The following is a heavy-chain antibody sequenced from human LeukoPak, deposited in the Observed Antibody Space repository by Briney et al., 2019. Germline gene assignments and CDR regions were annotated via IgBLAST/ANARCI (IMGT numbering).Heavy chain of an antibody. CDR3: ARASWDIVVVPAAIGGWFDP. CDR2: INPSGGST. CDR1: GYTFTSYY. V-gene: IGHV1-46*01. J-gene: IGHJ5*02. Sequence: ASVKVSCKAPGYTFTSYYMHWVRQAPGRGLEWMGIINPSGGSTSYAQKFQGRVTMTRDMSTSTVYMELSSLRSEDTAVYYCARASWDIVVVPAAIGGWFDPWGQGTQVTVSS. D-gene: IGHD2-2*01.